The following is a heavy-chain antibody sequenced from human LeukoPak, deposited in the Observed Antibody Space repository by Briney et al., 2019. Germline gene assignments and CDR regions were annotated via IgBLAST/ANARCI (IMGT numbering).Heavy chain of an antibody. CDR1: GGSISSGDYY. Sequence: SQTLSLTCTVSGGSISSGDYYWSWIRQPPGKGLEWIGYIYYSGSTYYNPSLKSRVTISVDTSKNQFSLKLSSVTAADTAVYYCASPVDPDTRLGLDFWGQGTLVTVSS. CDR2: IYYSGST. J-gene: IGHJ4*02. CDR3: ASPVDPDTRLGLDF. V-gene: IGHV4-30-4*01.